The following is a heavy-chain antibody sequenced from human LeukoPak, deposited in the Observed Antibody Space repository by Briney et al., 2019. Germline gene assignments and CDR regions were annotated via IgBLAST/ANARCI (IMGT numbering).Heavy chain of an antibody. Sequence: PSETLSLTCAVYGGSFSGYYWSWIRQPPGKGLEWIGEINHSGSTNYNPSLKSRVTISVDTSKNQFSLKLSSVTAADTAVYYCAKEPVSGWYDYWGQGTLVTVSS. CDR2: INHSGST. J-gene: IGHJ4*02. D-gene: IGHD6-19*01. CDR3: AKEPVSGWYDY. CDR1: GGSFSGYY. V-gene: IGHV4-34*01.